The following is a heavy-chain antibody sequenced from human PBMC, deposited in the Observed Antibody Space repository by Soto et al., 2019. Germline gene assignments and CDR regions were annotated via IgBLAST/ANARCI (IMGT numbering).Heavy chain of an antibody. Sequence: SVKFSCKASGGTFSSYAISWVRQAPGQGLEWMGGIIPIFGTANYAQKFQGRVTITADESTSTAYMELSSLRSEDTAVYYCAKYYYDSSRNWFDPWGQGTLVTVSS. J-gene: IGHJ5*02. CDR2: IIPIFGTA. V-gene: IGHV1-69*13. CDR1: GGTFSSYA. CDR3: AKYYYDSSRNWFDP. D-gene: IGHD3-22*01.